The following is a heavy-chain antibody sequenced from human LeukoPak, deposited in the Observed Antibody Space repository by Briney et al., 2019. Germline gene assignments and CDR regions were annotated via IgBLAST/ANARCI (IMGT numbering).Heavy chain of an antibody. V-gene: IGHV1-2*02. CDR3: AREPTETLRDAFDI. Sequence: ASVKVSCKASGYTFIGYYIHWVRQAPGQGLEWMGWINPNSGGTNFAQMFQGRVTMTRDTSINTAYMELSRLKSDDTAVYYCAREPTETLRDAFDIWGQGTMVTVSS. CDR2: INPNSGGT. J-gene: IGHJ3*02. CDR1: GYTFIGYY.